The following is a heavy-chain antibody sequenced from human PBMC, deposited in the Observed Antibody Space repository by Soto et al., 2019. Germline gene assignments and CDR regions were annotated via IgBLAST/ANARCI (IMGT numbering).Heavy chain of an antibody. CDR3: ASGGHVVVVTAALDY. CDR1: GDTFTDYY. Sequence: QVQLVQSGAEVKKPGASVKVSCKASGDTFTDYYIHWVRQAPGQGLEWMGTVNPSGGHTTYAQHFLGRLTMTRDTSTSTLYMERTSLTSADTAVYYCASGGHVVVVTAALDYWGQGPLVTVSS. J-gene: IGHJ4*02. D-gene: IGHD2-21*02. V-gene: IGHV1-46*01. CDR2: VNPSGGHT.